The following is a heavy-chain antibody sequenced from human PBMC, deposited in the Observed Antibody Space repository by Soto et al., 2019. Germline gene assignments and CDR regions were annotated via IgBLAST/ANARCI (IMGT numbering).Heavy chain of an antibody. Sequence: EVQLVESGGGLVKPGGSLRLSCAASGFTFSSYSMNWVRQAPGKGLEWVSSISSSSSYIYYADSVKGRFTISRDNAKNSLYLQMNSLRAEDTAVYYCARRGYSYGPGYYYYGMDVWGQGTTVTVSS. V-gene: IGHV3-21*01. CDR1: GFTFSSYS. D-gene: IGHD5-18*01. CDR2: ISSSSSYI. J-gene: IGHJ6*02. CDR3: ARRGYSYGPGYYYYGMDV.